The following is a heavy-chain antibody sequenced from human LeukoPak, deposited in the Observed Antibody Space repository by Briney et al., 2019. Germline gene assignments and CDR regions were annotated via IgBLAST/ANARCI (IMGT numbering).Heavy chain of an antibody. CDR2: ISANNGVT. V-gene: IGHV1-18*01. CDR1: GYTLTNYG. J-gene: IGHJ4*02. D-gene: IGHD4-17*01. Sequence: VASVKVSCKASGYTLTNYGISWVRQAPGQGLEWMGWISANNGVTNYAQKLQGRATMTTDTSTNTAYMELGSLRSDDTAVYYCARAPSYGDYGGDHWGQGTLLTVSS. CDR3: ARAPSYGDYGGDH.